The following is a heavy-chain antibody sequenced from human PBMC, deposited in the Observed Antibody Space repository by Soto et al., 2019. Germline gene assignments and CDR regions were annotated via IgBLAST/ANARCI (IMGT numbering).Heavy chain of an antibody. CDR2: INAGNGNT. J-gene: IGHJ6*02. CDR1: GYTFTSYA. Sequence: QVQLVQAGAEVKKPGASVKVSCKASGYTFTSYAMHWVRQAPGQRLEWMGWINAGNGNTKYSQKFQGRVTISRDTSASTAYMELSSLRSEDTAVYYCAREFTIYGMDVWGQGTTVTVSS. D-gene: IGHD1-1*01. CDR3: AREFTIYGMDV. V-gene: IGHV1-3*01.